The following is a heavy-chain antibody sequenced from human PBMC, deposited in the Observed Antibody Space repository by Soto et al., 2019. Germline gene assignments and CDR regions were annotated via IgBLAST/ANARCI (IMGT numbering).Heavy chain of an antibody. CDR1: GFTFSSYG. CDR3: ARDRYYGSGSPFDY. Sequence: HPGGSLRLSCAASGFTFSSYGMHWVRQAPGKGLEWVAVIWYDGSNKYYADSVKGRFTISRDNSKNTLYLQMNSLRAEDTAVYYCARDRYYGSGSPFDYWGQGTLVTVSS. V-gene: IGHV3-33*01. CDR2: IWYDGSNK. J-gene: IGHJ4*02. D-gene: IGHD3-10*01.